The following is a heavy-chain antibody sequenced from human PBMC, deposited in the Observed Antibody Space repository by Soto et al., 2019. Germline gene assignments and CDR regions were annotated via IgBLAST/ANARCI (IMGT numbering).Heavy chain of an antibody. CDR2: IYYSGST. V-gene: IGHV4-59*01. CDR1: GGSISSYY. Sequence: SETLSLTCTVSGGSISSYYWSWIRQPPGKGLEWIGYIYYSGSTNYNPSLKSRVTISVDTSKNHFFLKLSSVTAADTAVYYCARGPYYYYYGLDVWGQGTTVTVSS. J-gene: IGHJ6*02. CDR3: ARGPYYYYYGLDV.